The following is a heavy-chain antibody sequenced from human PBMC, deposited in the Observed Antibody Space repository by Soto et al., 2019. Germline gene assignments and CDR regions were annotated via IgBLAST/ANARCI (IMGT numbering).Heavy chain of an antibody. CDR3: ARREVPNWFNH. D-gene: IGHD1-26*01. Sequence: ERQMPGKGLEWMGIIYPRDSDTRYSPSFEGQVTMSVDKSISTAHLQWSSLKASDTGMYCRARREVPNWFNHWGKG. J-gene: IGHJ1*01. V-gene: IGHV5-51*01. CDR2: IYPRDSDT.